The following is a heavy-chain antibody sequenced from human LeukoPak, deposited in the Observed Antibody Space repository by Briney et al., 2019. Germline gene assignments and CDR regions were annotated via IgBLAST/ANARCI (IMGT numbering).Heavy chain of an antibody. J-gene: IGHJ5*02. Sequence: SQTLSLTCTVSSRPITSGTFYWNWIRQPAGKGLEWIGRIYTCGKSNYNPSLEGRVTMSENTNKNQFSLKLNFVTASDTAVYCCARGHDYGDYWFDPWGQGTLVTVSS. CDR3: ARGHDYGDYWFDP. CDR2: IYTCGKS. CDR1: SRPITSGTFY. D-gene: IGHD4-17*01. V-gene: IGHV4-61*02.